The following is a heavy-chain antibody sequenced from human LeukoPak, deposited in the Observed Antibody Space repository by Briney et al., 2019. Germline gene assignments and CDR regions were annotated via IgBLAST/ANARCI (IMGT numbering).Heavy chain of an antibody. CDR3: ARVLCSSTSCYYGMDV. CDR1: GYTFTSYG. J-gene: IGHJ6*02. D-gene: IGHD2-2*01. V-gene: IGHV1-8*03. Sequence: GASVKVSCKASGYTFTSYGISWVRQATGQGLEWMGWMNPNSGNTGYAQKFQGRVTITADKSTSTAYMELSSLRSEDTAVYYCARVLCSSTSCYYGMDVWGQGTTVTVSS. CDR2: MNPNSGNT.